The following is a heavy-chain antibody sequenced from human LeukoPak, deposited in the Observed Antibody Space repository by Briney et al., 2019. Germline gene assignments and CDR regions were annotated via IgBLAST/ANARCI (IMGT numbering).Heavy chain of an antibody. D-gene: IGHD2/OR15-2a*01. Sequence: GGSLRLSCAASGFTFSNYWMHWVRQAPGKGLVWVSHINSDGSWTSYADSVKGRFTISKDNAKNTVYLQMNSLRAEDTAVYYCVSFYETYWGRGTLVTVSS. CDR1: GFTFSNYW. J-gene: IGHJ4*02. V-gene: IGHV3-74*01. CDR3: VSFYETY. CDR2: INSDGSWT.